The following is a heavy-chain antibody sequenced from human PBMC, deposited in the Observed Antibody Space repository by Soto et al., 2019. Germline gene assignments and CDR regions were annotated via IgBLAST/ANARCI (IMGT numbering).Heavy chain of an antibody. J-gene: IGHJ4*02. Sequence: GGSLRLSCAASGFTFSSYAMHWVRQAPGKGLEWGAVISYDGSNKYYADSVKGRFTISRDNSKNTLYLQMNSPRAEDTAVYYCARAASTAACLGPFAYWGQGTLVTVSS. CDR3: ARAASTAACLGPFAY. V-gene: IGHV3-30-3*01. CDR2: ISYDGSNK. D-gene: IGHD6-6*01. CDR1: GFTFSSYA.